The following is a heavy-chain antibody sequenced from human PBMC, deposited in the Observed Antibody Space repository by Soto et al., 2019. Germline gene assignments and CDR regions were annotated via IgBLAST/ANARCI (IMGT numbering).Heavy chain of an antibody. V-gene: IGHV3-53*01. Sequence: GGSLRLSCAASGFTVNNNYMGWVRQAPGKGLEWVSLIYSGDSTYYIDSVKGRFTISRDNSKNTLYLQMSSLRAEDTAVYYCARSRVFIAVAGMANYYYYYGMDVWGQGTTVTVSS. CDR2: IYSGDST. D-gene: IGHD6-19*01. CDR1: GFTVNNNY. J-gene: IGHJ6*02. CDR3: ARSRVFIAVAGMANYYYYYGMDV.